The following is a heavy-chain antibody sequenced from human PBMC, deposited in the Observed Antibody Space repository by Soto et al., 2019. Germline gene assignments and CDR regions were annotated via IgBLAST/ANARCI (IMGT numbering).Heavy chain of an antibody. J-gene: IGHJ2*01. CDR2: IDPEDDET. V-gene: IGHV1-69-2*01. Sequence: ASVKGSCKVSGYSFSDYYMYWVQQAPGKGLEWMGLIDPEDDETIYAEKFQGRVTITADTSTDTAYMELRSLTSEDTAVYYCATASSIGGRLWYFDLWGRGTLVTAPQ. CDR1: GYSFSDYY. CDR3: ATASSIGGRLWYFDL. D-gene: IGHD6-6*01.